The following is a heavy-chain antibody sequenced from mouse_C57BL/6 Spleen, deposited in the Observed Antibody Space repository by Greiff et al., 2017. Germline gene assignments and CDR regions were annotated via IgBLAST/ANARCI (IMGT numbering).Heavy chain of an antibody. CDR2: INPNNGGT. Sequence: EVQLQQSGPELVKPGASVKISCKASGYTFTDYYMNWVKQSHGKSLEWIGDINPNNGGTSYNQKFKGKATLTVDKSSSTAYMELRSLTSEDSAVYYCARNYPYDYVFDYWGQGTTLTVSA. V-gene: IGHV1-26*01. CDR1: GYTFTDYY. CDR3: ARNYPYDYVFDY. D-gene: IGHD2-4*01. J-gene: IGHJ2*01.